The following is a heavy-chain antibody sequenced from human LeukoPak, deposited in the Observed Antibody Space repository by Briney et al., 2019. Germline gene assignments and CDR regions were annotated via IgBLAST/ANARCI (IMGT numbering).Heavy chain of an antibody. Sequence: PGGSLRLSCAASGFTFSSFTMTWVRQAPGKGLEWVSAIGGRGGSTYYADFLEGRFTTARDNSKDMVYLQMNSLKVEDTAIYYCGKEGGAWGQGTKVTVSS. CDR3: GKEGGA. V-gene: IGHV3-23*01. J-gene: IGHJ5*02. D-gene: IGHD3-16*01. CDR1: GFTFSSFT. CDR2: IGGRGGST.